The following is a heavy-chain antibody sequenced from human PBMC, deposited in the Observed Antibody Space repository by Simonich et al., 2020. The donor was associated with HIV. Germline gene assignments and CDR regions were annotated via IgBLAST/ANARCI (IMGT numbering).Heavy chain of an antibody. V-gene: IGHV1-24*01. CDR2: FDLEEGET. CDR3: ATETGNFDY. Sequence: QVQLVQSGAEVKKPGASVKVSCKVYGYTLTELSMHWVRQAPGKGLEWVGSFDLEEGETRNVQKFQGRVSMTEDPSTDTAYMELSSLRFEDTAVYYCATETGNFDYWGQGTLVTVSS. CDR1: GYTLTELS. D-gene: IGHD7-27*01. J-gene: IGHJ4*02.